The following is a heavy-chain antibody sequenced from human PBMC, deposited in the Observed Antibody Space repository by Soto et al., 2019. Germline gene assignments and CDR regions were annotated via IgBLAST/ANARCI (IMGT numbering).Heavy chain of an antibody. V-gene: IGHV3-53*01. CDR3: ARDKMVRGVINDYYYYGMDV. J-gene: IGHJ6*02. Sequence: GGSQRLSCAASGFTVSSNYMSWVRQAPGKGLEWVSVIYSGGSTYYADSVKGRFTISRDNSKNTLYLQMNSLRAEDTAVYYCARDKMVRGVINDYYYYGMDVWAQGTTVTVSS. CDR2: IYSGGST. D-gene: IGHD3-10*01. CDR1: GFTVSSNY.